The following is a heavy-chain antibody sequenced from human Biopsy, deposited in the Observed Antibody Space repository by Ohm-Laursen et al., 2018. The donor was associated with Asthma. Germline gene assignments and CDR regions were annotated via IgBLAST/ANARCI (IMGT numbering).Heavy chain of an antibody. D-gene: IGHD3-10*01. CDR1: GDSFSNYA. V-gene: IGHV1-69*13. CDR2: IIPIFGTA. Sequence: SVKVSCKASGDSFSNYAISWVRQAPGQGLEWMGGIIPIFGTANYAQKFQGRVTITADESTSTAYMGLSSLRSEDTAVYYCAESDYYGSGYYYGMDVWGQGTTVTVSS. CDR3: AESDYYGSGYYYGMDV. J-gene: IGHJ6*02.